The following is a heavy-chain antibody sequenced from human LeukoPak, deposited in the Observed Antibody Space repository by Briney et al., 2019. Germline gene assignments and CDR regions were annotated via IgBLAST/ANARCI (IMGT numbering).Heavy chain of an antibody. V-gene: IGHV4-4*07. CDR3: ARVSSSWYQDWYFDL. Sequence: SETLSLTCTVSGGSNSSYYWSWIRQPAGKGLEWIGRIDTSGNTNYKPSLKSRVTMSVDTSKKQFSLKLSSVTAADTAVYYCARVSSSWYQDWYFDLWGRGTLVTVSS. CDR2: IDTSGNT. D-gene: IGHD6-13*01. J-gene: IGHJ2*01. CDR1: GGSNSSYY.